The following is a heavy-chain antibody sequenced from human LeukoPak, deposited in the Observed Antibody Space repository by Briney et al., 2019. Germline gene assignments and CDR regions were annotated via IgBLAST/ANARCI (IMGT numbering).Heavy chain of an antibody. CDR1: GYTLTELS. J-gene: IGHJ3*02. V-gene: IGHV1-24*01. Sequence: ASVKVSYKVSGYTLTELSMHWVRQAPGKGLEWMGGFDPEDGETIYAQKFQGRVTMTEDTSTDTAYMELSSLRSEDTAVYYCATDQDHLRGAFDIWGQGTMVTVSS. D-gene: IGHD1-14*01. CDR2: FDPEDGET. CDR3: ATDQDHLRGAFDI.